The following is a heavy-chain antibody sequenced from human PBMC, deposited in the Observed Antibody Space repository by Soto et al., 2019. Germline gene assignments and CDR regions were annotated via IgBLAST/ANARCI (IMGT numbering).Heavy chain of an antibody. CDR3: ARARTCALNHYYYYYMDV. CDR1: GGSFSGYY. CDR2: INHSGST. D-gene: IGHD1-7*01. Sequence: QVQLQQWGAGLLKPSETLSLTCAVYGGSFSGYYWSWIRQPPGKGLEWMGEINHSGSTTYNPSLKSRVTISVDTSKNQFSLKLSSVTAADTAVYYCARARTCALNHYYYYYMDVWGKGTTVTVSS. V-gene: IGHV4-34*01. J-gene: IGHJ6*03.